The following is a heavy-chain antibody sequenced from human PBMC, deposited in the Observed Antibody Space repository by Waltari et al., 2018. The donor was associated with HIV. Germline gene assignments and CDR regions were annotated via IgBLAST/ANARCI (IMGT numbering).Heavy chain of an antibody. CDR2: ICTSGST. CDR1: GGSITGYY. V-gene: IGHV4-4*07. Sequence: QVQLQESGPGLVKAWETLSLTRTVSGGSITGYYWSCIPQHASTGGAWIGRICTSGSTNYNSSLKSRVTMSIDTSKNQFFLKLSSVTDADTAVYYCAREYCSSTSCSPNGRLGAFDIWGQGTMVTVSS. J-gene: IGHJ3*02. CDR3: AREYCSSTSCSPNGRLGAFDI. D-gene: IGHD2-2*01.